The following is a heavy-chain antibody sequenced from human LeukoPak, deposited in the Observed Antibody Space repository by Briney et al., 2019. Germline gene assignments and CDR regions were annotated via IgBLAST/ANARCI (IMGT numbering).Heavy chain of an antibody. V-gene: IGHV3-11*06. D-gene: IGHD2/OR15-2a*01. Sequence: GGSLPVSRVASGFTFRDYYMSWVRQAPGKGLEGVSSISSSSRYIYYADSVKGRFPISRDNAKNSLYLQMNSLRAEDTAVYYCGGGAGVIVVSWGQGTPV. CDR2: ISSSSRYI. J-gene: IGHJ5*02. CDR3: GGGAGVIVVS. CDR1: GFTFRDYY.